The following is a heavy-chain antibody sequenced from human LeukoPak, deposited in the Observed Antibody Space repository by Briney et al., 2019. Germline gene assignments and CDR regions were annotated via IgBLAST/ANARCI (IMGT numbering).Heavy chain of an antibody. Sequence: GESLKISCKGSGYKFSNYWIAWVRQMPGKGLEWMGIIFPDDSHTRYSPSFQGQVTISADKSINMAYLQWSRVNASDTAMYYCARPNITSYYDSRGYDGFDVWGQGTMVTVSS. D-gene: IGHD3-22*01. CDR1: GYKFSNYW. CDR2: IFPDDSHT. V-gene: IGHV5-51*01. J-gene: IGHJ3*01. CDR3: ARPNITSYYDSRGYDGFDV.